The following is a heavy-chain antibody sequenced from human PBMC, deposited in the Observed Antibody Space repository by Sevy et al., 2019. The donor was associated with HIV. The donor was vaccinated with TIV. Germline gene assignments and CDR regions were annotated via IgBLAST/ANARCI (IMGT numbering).Heavy chain of an antibody. CDR1: GFTFSTYG. Sequence: GGSLRLSCAASGFTFSTYGMHWVRQAPGKGLEWVAFIRFDGSIKYYRDSGKGRLTISRDNSKNTLYLQMNSLRAEDTAVYFCAKVLHIVEIPAAIDYYYRMDVWGQGTTVTVSS. CDR3: AKVLHIVEIPAAIDYYYRMDV. J-gene: IGHJ6*02. D-gene: IGHD2-2*01. CDR2: IRFDGSIK. V-gene: IGHV3-30*02.